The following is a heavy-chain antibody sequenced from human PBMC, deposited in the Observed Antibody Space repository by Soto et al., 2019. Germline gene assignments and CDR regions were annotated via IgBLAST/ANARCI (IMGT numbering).Heavy chain of an antibody. D-gene: IGHD3-10*01. Sequence: ASVKVSCKASGYTFTSYGISRVRQAPGQGLEWMGWISAYNGNTNYAQKLQGRVTMTTDTSTSTAYMELRSLRSDDTAVYYCARGNYYGSGSYYLYYMDVWGKGTTVTVSS. CDR1: GYTFTSYG. CDR2: ISAYNGNT. CDR3: ARGNYYGSGSYYLYYMDV. J-gene: IGHJ6*03. V-gene: IGHV1-18*01.